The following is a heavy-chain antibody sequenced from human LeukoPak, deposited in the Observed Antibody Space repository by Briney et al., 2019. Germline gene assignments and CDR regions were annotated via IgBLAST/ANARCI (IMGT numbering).Heavy chain of an antibody. CDR3: ARDSPHIVVVPAAD. J-gene: IGHJ4*02. V-gene: IGHV3-21*01. CDR1: GFTFSSYS. Sequence: GGSLRLSCAASGFTFSSYSMNWVRQAPGKGLEWVSSISSSSSYIYYADSVKGRFTISRDNAKNSLYLQMNSLRAEDTAAYYCARDSPHIVVVPAADWGQGTLVTVSS. CDR2: ISSSSSYI. D-gene: IGHD2-2*01.